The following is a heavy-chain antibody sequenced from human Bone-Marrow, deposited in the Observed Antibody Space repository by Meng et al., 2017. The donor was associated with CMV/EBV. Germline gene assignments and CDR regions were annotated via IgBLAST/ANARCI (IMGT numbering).Heavy chain of an antibody. CDR2: ISYDASKK. CDR1: GFTFSSYP. Sequence: GGSLRLSCAASGFTFSSYPMHWVRQAPGKGPEWVAVISYDASKKYYADFVKGRFTISRDNSKNTLFLQMNGLRPEDTAVYYCARDQKWELLRGTYFDHWGQGTLVTVSS. CDR3: ARDQKWELLRGTYFDH. V-gene: IGHV3-30*04. D-gene: IGHD1-26*01. J-gene: IGHJ4*02.